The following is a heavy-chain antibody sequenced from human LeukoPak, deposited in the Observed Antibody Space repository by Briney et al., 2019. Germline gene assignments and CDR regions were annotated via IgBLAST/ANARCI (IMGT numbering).Heavy chain of an antibody. CDR2: ISSSSSYI. Sequence: PGGSLRLSCAASGFTFSSYSMNWVRQAPGKELEWVSSISSSSSYIYYADSVKGRFTISRDNAKNSLYLQMNSLRAEDTAVYYCARSGVWSGYYAYYYYYYMDVWGKGTTVTVSS. D-gene: IGHD3-3*01. CDR3: ARSGVWSGYYAYYYYYYMDV. V-gene: IGHV3-21*01. CDR1: GFTFSSYS. J-gene: IGHJ6*03.